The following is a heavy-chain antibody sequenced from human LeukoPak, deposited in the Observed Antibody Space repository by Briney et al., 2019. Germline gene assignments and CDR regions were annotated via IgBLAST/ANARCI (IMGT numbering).Heavy chain of an antibody. CDR2: INHSGST. J-gene: IGHJ5*02. Sequence: PSETLSLTCAVYGGSFSGYYWSWIRQPPGKGLEWIGDINHSGSTNYNPSLKSRVTISVETSKNQFSLKLSSVTAADTAVYYCAREVANEYVYWFDPWGQGTLVTVSS. CDR3: AREVANEYVYWFDP. D-gene: IGHD2-15*01. CDR1: GGSFSGYY. V-gene: IGHV4-34*01.